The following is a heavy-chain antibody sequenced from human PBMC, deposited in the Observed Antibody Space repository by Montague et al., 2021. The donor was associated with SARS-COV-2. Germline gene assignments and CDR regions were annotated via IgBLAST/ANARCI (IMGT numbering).Heavy chain of an antibody. CDR1: GGSISSSNW. J-gene: IGHJ4*02. V-gene: IGHV4-4*02. D-gene: IGHD3-10*01. CDR2: IYHSGST. CDR3: ARGGVGLWFGRALDY. Sequence: SETLSLTRAVSGGSISSSNWCSWVRPPPGKGLEWIGEIYHSGSTNYNPSLKSRVTISVDKSKNQFSLKLSSVTAADTAVYYCARGGVGLWFGRALDYWGQGTLVTVSS.